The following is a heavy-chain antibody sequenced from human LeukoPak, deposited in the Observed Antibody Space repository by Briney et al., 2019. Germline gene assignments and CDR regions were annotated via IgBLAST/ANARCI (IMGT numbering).Heavy chain of an antibody. CDR3: AKEGAAPGPDFDY. J-gene: IGHJ4*02. D-gene: IGHD6-13*01. CDR1: GASISTSY. V-gene: IGHV4-4*07. CDR2: IYNSGIT. Sequence: PSETLSLTCTVSGASISTSYLSWIRQPAGRGLEWIGRIYNSGITNYNPSLKSRGTMSVDTSKSQFSLKLSSVTAADTAVYYCAKEGAAPGPDFDYWGQGILVTVSS.